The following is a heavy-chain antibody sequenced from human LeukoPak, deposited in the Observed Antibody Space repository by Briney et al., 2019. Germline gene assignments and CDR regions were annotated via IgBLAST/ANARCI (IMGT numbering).Heavy chain of an antibody. CDR1: GGSISSFY. Sequence: SGTLSLTCTVSGGSISSFYWSWIRQAAGKGLEWIGRICTSGSTNYNPSLKSRITMSVDTSKNQFSLKLRSVAAADTAVYYCARGSGSYPPLDYWGQGTLVTVSS. V-gene: IGHV4-4*07. J-gene: IGHJ4*02. D-gene: IGHD3-10*01. CDR2: ICTSGST. CDR3: ARGSGSYPPLDY.